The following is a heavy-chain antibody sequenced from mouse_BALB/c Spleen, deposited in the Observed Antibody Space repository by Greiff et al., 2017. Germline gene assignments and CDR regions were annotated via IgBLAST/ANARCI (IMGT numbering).Heavy chain of an antibody. Sequence: EVKLQESGPGLVKPSQSLSLTCTVTGYSITSDYAWNWIRQFPGNKLEWMGYISYSGSTSYNPSLKSRISITRDTSKNQFFLQLNSVTTEDTATYYSARKGGYDGYSRSYWYFDVWGAGTTVTVSS. J-gene: IGHJ1*01. CDR1: GYSITSDYA. D-gene: IGHD2-3*01. CDR3: ARKGGYDGYSRSYWYFDV. V-gene: IGHV3-2*02. CDR2: ISYSGST.